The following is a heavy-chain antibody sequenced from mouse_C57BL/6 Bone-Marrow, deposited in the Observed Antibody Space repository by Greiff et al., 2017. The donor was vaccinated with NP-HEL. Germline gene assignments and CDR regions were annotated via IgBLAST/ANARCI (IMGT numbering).Heavy chain of an antibody. D-gene: IGHD1-1*01. CDR1: EYEFPSHD. CDR2: INSDGGST. Sequence: DVMLVESGGGLVQPGESLKLSCESNEYEFPSHDMSWVRKTPEKRLELVAAINSDGGSTYYPDTMERRFIISRDNTKKTLYLQMSSLRSEDTALYYCAKITTVVATDWYFDVWGTGTTVTVSS. J-gene: IGHJ1*03. CDR3: AKITTVVATDWYFDV. V-gene: IGHV5-2*01.